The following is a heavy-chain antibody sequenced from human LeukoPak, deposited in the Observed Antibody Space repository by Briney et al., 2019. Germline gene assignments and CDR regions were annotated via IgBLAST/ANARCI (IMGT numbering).Heavy chain of an antibody. V-gene: IGHV1-18*04. CDR2: ISAYNGNT. J-gene: IGHJ4*02. CDR1: GYTFTSYG. Sequence: GASVKVSCKASGYTFTSYGISWVRQAPGQGLEWMGWISAYNGNTNYAQKLQGRVTITRDTSASTAYMELSSLRSEDTAVYYCARCLDYYGSGSLRNWGQGTLVTVSS. D-gene: IGHD3-10*01. CDR3: ARCLDYYGSGSLRN.